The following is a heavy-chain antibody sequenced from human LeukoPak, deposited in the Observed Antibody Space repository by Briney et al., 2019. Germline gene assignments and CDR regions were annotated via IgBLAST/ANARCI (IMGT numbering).Heavy chain of an antibody. J-gene: IGHJ4*02. CDR2: IYYSGST. CDR1: VGSISSCY. Sequence: PSETLSLTCTVSVGSISSCYWSWIRQPPGKGLEWIGYIYYSGSTNYNPSLKSRVTISVDTCKNQFSLKLSSVTAADTAVYYCARTYYDILTGYSRLDYWGQGTLVTVSS. V-gene: IGHV4-59*01. CDR3: ARTYYDILTGYSRLDY. D-gene: IGHD3-9*01.